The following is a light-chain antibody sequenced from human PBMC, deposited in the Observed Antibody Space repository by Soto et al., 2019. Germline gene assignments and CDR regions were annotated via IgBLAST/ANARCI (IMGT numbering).Light chain of an antibody. J-gene: IGKJ1*01. V-gene: IGKV1-5*01. CDR1: QSISSW. Sequence: DIQMTQSPSTLSASVGDRVTITCRASQSISSWLAWYQQKPGKAPNLLIYDASSLKSGVPSRFSGSGSGTEFTLTISSLQPDDFATYYCQQYNGYSSWTFGRGTKVEIK. CDR2: DAS. CDR3: QQYNGYSSWT.